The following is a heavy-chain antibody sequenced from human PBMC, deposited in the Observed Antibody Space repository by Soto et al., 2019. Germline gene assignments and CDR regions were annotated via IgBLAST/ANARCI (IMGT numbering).Heavy chain of an antibody. CDR2: INHSGST. CDR1: GGSFSAYY. CDR3: ARDKITGLFDY. J-gene: IGHJ4*02. Sequence: QVQLQQWGAGLLKPSETLSLTCAVYGGSFSAYYWTWIRQPPGTGLEWIGEINHSGSTNYNPSLKSRGTILVDTSTNQFSLNLTSVTAADTAVYYFARDKITGLFDYWGQGTLVTVSS. V-gene: IGHV4-34*01. D-gene: IGHD2-8*02.